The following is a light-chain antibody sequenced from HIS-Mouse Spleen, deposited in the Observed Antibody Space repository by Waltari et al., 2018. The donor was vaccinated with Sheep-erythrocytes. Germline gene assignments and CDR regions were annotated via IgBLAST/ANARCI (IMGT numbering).Light chain of an antibody. Sequence: DIVMIQSPLSLPVTPGDPASISCRSSQSLLHSNGYNYLDWYLQKPGQSPQLLIYLGSNRASGVPDRFSGSGSGTDFTLKISRVEAEDVGVYYCMQALQTPIFTFGPGTKVDIK. CDR3: MQALQTPIFT. CDR2: LGS. J-gene: IGKJ3*01. CDR1: QSLLHSNGYNY. V-gene: IGKV2-28*01.